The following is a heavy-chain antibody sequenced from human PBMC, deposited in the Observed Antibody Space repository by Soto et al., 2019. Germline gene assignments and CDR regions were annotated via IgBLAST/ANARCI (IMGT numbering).Heavy chain of an antibody. CDR1: GFTFSSYA. CDR2: ISYDGSNK. J-gene: IGHJ6*02. V-gene: IGHV3-30-3*01. CDR3: MDV. Sequence: QVQLVESGGGVVQPGRSLRLSCAASGFTFSSYAMHWVRQAPGKGLEWVAVISYDGSNKYYADSVKGRFTISRDNSKNTLYLQKNSLRAEDSAVCYGMDVWGQGTTVTVSS.